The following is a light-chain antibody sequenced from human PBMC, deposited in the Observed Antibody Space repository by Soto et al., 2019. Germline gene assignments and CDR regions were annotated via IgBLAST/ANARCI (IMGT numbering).Light chain of an antibody. CDR1: QSINSW. Sequence: DIQMTQSPSTLSASIGDTVIITCRASQSINSWLAWYQQKPGKAPKLLIHKASTLESGVPSRFSSSKSGTEFTLTISSLQPDDFATFYCQQYDRFPYTFGQGTKLEIK. J-gene: IGKJ2*01. CDR2: KAS. CDR3: QQYDRFPYT. V-gene: IGKV1-5*03.